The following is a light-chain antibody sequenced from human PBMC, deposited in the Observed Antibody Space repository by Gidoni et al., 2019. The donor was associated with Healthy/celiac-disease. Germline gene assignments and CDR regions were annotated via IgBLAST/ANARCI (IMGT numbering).Light chain of an antibody. J-gene: IGLJ1*01. CDR1: CSDVGGYNY. CDR3: SSYTSSSTLFYV. CDR2: EFS. V-gene: IGLV2-14*01. Sequence: QSALTQPASVSGSPGQSITISCTGSCSDVGGYNYVSWYQQHPGKAPKLMIYEFSNRPSGVSNRFSGSKSGNTATLTISGLQSEDEADYYCSSYTSSSTLFYVFGTGTKVTGL.